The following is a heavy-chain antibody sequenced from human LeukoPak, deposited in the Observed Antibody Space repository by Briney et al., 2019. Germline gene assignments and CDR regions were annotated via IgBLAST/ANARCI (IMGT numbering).Heavy chain of an antibody. CDR2: ISAYNGNT. V-gene: IGHV1-18*01. CDR1: GYTFTSYG. D-gene: IGHD3-3*01. CDR3: ARVDDFWSGALGPYYYYGMDV. Sequence: ASVKVSCKASGYTFTSYGISWVRQAPGQGLEWMGWISAYNGNTNYAQKLQGRVTMTTDASTSTAYMELRSLRSDDTAVYYCARVDDFWSGALGPYYYYGMDVWGQGTTVTVSS. J-gene: IGHJ6*02.